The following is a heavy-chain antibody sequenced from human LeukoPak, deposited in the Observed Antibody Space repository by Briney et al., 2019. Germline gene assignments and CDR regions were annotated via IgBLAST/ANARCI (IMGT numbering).Heavy chain of an antibody. CDR1: GFTFSSHW. D-gene: IGHD3-3*01. Sequence: GGSLILSCAASGFTFSSHWMHWVRQAPGKGLVWVSRISSDGTITNYADSVKGRFTISRDNAKNTLYLQMNSLRAEDTAVYYCAKDVYDFWSGPSKRYYYYYMDVWGKGTTVTVSS. CDR3: AKDVYDFWSGPSKRYYYYYMDV. J-gene: IGHJ6*03. V-gene: IGHV3-74*01. CDR2: ISSDGTIT.